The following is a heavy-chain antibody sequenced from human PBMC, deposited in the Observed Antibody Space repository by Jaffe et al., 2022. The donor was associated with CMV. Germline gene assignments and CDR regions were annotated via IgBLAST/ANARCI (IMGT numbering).Heavy chain of an antibody. D-gene: IGHD4-17*01. Sequence: QVQLQESGPGLVKPSDTLSLTCAVSGYSISSSNWWGWIRQPPGKGLEWIGYIYYSGSTYYNPSLKSRVTMSVDTSKNQFSLKLSSVTAVDTAVYYCARLINYGDLPYYYYYMDVWGKGTTVTVSS. CDR1: GYSISSSNW. CDR2: IYYSGST. V-gene: IGHV4-28*07. CDR3: ARLINYGDLPYYYYYMDV. J-gene: IGHJ6*03.